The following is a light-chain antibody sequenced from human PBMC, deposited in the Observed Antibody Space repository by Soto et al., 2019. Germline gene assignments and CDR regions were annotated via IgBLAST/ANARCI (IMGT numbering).Light chain of an antibody. CDR3: QQCYSYPLT. Sequence: DIQMTQSPSTLSGSVGDRVTITCRASQTISSWLAWYQQKPGKAPKLLIYAASTLQSGVPSRFSGSGSGTDFTLTISCLQSEDFATYYCQQCYSYPLTFGGGTKVDIK. V-gene: IGKV1-5*01. J-gene: IGKJ4*01. CDR2: AAS. CDR1: QTISSW.